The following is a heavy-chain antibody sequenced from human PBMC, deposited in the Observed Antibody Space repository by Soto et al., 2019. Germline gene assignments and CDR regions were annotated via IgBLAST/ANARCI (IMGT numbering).Heavy chain of an antibody. CDR1: GGSFCGHY. V-gene: IGHV4-31*11. J-gene: IGHJ5*02. D-gene: IGHD3-10*01. CDR2: IYYSGST. CDR3: ARVPPGASWFDP. Sequence: SETLSLTCAVYGGSFCGHYWSWIRQHPGKGLEWIGYIYYSGSTYYNPSLKSRVTISVDTSKNQFSLNLSSVTAADTAVYYCARVPPGASWFDPWGQGTLVTVSS.